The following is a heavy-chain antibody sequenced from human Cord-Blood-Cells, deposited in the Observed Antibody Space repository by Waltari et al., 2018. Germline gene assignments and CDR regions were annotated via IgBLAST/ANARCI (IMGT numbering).Heavy chain of an antibody. Sequence: EVQLVESGGGLVKPGGSLRLSCAASGFTFSSYSMNWVRQAPGKGLEWVSSISSSSSYIYYADSVKGRFTISRDNAKNSLYLHMNSLRAEDTAVYYCARDRKTYYCSSTSCYYYYGMDVWDQGP. CDR2: ISSSSSYI. J-gene: IGHJ6*02. CDR1: GFTFSSYS. CDR3: ARDRKTYYCSSTSCYYYYGMDV. D-gene: IGHD2-2*01. V-gene: IGHV3-21*01.